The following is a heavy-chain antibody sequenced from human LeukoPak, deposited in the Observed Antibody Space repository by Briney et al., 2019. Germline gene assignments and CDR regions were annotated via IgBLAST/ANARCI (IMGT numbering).Heavy chain of an antibody. V-gene: IGHV1-18*01. D-gene: IGHD2-2*01. J-gene: IGHJ6*03. Sequence: GASVKVSCKASGYTFTSYGINWVRQAPGQGLEWMGWISAYNGNTNYAQKLQGRVTMTTDTSTSTAYMELRSLRSDDTAVYYCARCGGREYQLLRRLPWAHYYYYYMDVWGKGTTVTISS. CDR1: GYTFTSYG. CDR2: ISAYNGNT. CDR3: ARCGGREYQLLRRLPWAHYYYYYMDV.